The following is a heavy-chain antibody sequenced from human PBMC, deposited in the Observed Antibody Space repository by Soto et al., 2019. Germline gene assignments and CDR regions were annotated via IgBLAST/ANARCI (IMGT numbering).Heavy chain of an antibody. J-gene: IGHJ6*03. CDR2: IYSGGST. D-gene: IGHD2-8*01. CDR3: AIIMEDSYYYYYMDV. V-gene: IGHV3-66*01. Sequence: PGLSLRLSCSASGFTLTSSGMSWVRQAPGKGLEWVSVIYSGGSTYYADSVRGRFTISRDNSKNTLYLQMNSLRAEDTAVYYCAIIMEDSYYYYYMDVWGKGTTVTVSS. CDR1: GFTLTSSG.